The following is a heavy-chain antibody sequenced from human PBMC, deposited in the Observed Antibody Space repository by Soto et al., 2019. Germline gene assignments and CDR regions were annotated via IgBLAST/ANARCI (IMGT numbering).Heavy chain of an antibody. V-gene: IGHV1-46*01. CDR3: AREMYTTRGSPFDY. CDR2: INPSSGST. Sequence: ASVKVSCKASGYPFTSYYVHWVRQAPGQGLEWMGFINPSSGSTSYAQKFQGRVTMTRDTSTSTVYMEVSSLRSEDTTVYYCAREMYTTRGSPFDYWGQRTLVTVSS. D-gene: IGHD3-16*01. CDR1: GYPFTSYY. J-gene: IGHJ4*02.